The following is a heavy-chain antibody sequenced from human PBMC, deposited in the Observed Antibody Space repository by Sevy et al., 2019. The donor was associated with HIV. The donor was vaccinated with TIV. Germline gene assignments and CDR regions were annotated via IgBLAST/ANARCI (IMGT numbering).Heavy chain of an antibody. Sequence: GGSLRLSCAASGFTFSSYAMHWVRQAPGKGLEWVAVISYDGSNKYYADSVKGRFTISRDNSKNTLYLQMNSLRAEDTAVYYCARDAPDVVVVTAIRSYYFDYWSQGTLVTVSS. V-gene: IGHV3-30-3*01. J-gene: IGHJ4*02. D-gene: IGHD2-21*02. CDR1: GFTFSSYA. CDR2: ISYDGSNK. CDR3: ARDAPDVVVVTAIRSYYFDY.